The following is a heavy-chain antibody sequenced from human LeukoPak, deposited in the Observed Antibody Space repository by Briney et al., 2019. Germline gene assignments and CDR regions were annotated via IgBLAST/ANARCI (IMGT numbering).Heavy chain of an antibody. CDR3: ARDFGSSEPKAAFDI. D-gene: IGHD6-13*01. J-gene: IGHJ3*02. Sequence: VKVSCKASGGTFSSYAISWVRQAPGQGLEWMGGIIPIFGTANYAQKFQGRVTITADESTSTAYMELSSLRSEDTAVYYCARDFGSSEPKAAFDIWGQGTMVTVSS. CDR1: GGTFSSYA. CDR2: IIPIFGTA. V-gene: IGHV1-69*01.